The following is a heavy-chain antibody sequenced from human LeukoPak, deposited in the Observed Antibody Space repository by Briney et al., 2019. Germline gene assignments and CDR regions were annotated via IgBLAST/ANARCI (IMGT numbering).Heavy chain of an antibody. D-gene: IGHD7-27*01. CDR1: GFTVNTNH. V-gene: IGHV3-66*04. Sequence: RAGGSLRLSCAASGFTVNTNHMNWVRQVPGKGLEWVSVIYGDGSTYYADSVKGKFTISRDTSKNTSFLQMNSLRAEDTAVYYCARRDTGNWYFDLWGRGTLVTVSS. CDR3: ARRDTGNWYFDL. CDR2: IYGDGST. J-gene: IGHJ2*01.